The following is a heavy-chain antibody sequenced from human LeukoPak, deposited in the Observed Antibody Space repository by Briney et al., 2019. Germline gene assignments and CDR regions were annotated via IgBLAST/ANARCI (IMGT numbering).Heavy chain of an antibody. Sequence: ASVKVSCKASGYTFTDYAMNWVRRAPGQGLEWMGWISTNTGNPTYAQDFTGRFVFSLDTSVSTAYLQISSLKTEDTAVYYCARNLYCSDTSCYRASNYWGQGTLVTVSP. D-gene: IGHD2-2*01. V-gene: IGHV7-4-1*02. CDR2: ISTNTGNP. CDR1: GYTFTDYA. J-gene: IGHJ4*02. CDR3: ARNLYCSDTSCYRASNY.